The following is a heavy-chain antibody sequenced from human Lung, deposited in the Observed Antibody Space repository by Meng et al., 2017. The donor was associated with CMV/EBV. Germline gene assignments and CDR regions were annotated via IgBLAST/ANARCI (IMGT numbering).Heavy chain of an antibody. J-gene: IGHJ6*02. D-gene: IGHD3-3*01. V-gene: IGHV3-33*06. CDR2: IWYDGSNT. Sequence: GESLKISCAASGFTFSSYGMHWVRQAPGKGLEWVAVIWYDGSNTYYADSVKGRFTISRDNSKNTLYLQMNSLRAEDTAVYYCAKDRVCYRYDFWSGSPPLPCYGMDVXGQGXTVTVSS. CDR3: AKDRVCYRYDFWSGSPPLPCYGMDV. CDR1: GFTFSSYG.